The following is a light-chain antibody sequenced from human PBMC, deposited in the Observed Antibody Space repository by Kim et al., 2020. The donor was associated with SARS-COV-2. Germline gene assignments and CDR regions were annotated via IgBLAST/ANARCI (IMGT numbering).Light chain of an antibody. Sequence: PPGERATLSCSASQTVTSNYLAWYKQKPGQAPRLLIYGASSRATGIPDRFSGSGSGTDFTLTISRLEPEDFAVYYCQQYGSSPATFGQGTKVEIK. CDR1: QTVTSNY. J-gene: IGKJ1*01. CDR2: GAS. CDR3: QQYGSSPAT. V-gene: IGKV3-20*01.